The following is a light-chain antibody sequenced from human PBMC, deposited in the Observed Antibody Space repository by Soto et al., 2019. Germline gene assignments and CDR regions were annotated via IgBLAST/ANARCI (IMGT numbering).Light chain of an antibody. J-gene: IGKJ1*01. CDR3: QHYKRDSDA. Sequence: IRVTQSPSALSGSVGDRVTIACRASQTVXSWFAWDQQKPGKAPKVLXDKASTLKRGGPSRLSGSGSVTEFTLTISSLHPYDFANYYCQHYKRDSDAFGQGTKVDIK. CDR2: KAS. CDR1: QTVXSW. V-gene: IGKV1-5*03.